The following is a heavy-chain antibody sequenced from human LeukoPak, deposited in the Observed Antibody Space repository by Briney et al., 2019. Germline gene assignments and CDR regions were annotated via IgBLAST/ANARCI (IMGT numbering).Heavy chain of an antibody. Sequence: GGSLRLSCAASGFTFSSYAMHWVRQAPGKGLEGVAVISYDGSNKYYADSVKGRFTISRDNSKNTLYLQMNSLRAEDTAVYYCARDSSLWFGELFRWGQGTLVTVSS. CDR2: ISYDGSNK. D-gene: IGHD3-10*01. CDR3: ARDSSLWFGELFR. CDR1: GFTFSSYA. J-gene: IGHJ4*02. V-gene: IGHV3-30-3*01.